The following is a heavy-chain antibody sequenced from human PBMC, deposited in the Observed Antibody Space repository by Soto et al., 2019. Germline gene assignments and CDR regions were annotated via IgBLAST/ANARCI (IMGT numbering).Heavy chain of an antibody. CDR3: ARDKGCSGGSCYSLDAFDI. J-gene: IGHJ3*02. CDR2: INPSGGST. V-gene: IGHV1-46*01. Sequence: ASVKVSCKASGYTFTSYYMHWVRQAPGQGLEWMGIINPSGGSTSYARKFQGRVTMTRDTSTSTVYMELSSLRTEDTAVYYCARDKGCSGGSCYSLDAFDIWGQGTMVTVSS. D-gene: IGHD2-15*01. CDR1: GYTFTSYY.